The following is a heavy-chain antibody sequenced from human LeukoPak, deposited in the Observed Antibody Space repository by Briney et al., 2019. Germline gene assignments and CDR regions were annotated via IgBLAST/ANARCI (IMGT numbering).Heavy chain of an antibody. J-gene: IGHJ4*02. CDR3: ARDPLSDSSGYYDDFDY. CDR1: GGTFSSCA. CDR2: IIPIFGTA. D-gene: IGHD3-22*01. Sequence: SVKVSCKASGGTFSSCAISWVRQAPGQGLEWMGRIIPIFGTANYAQKFQGRVTITADESTSTAYMELSSLRSEDTAVYYCARDPLSDSSGYYDDFDYWGQGTLVTVSS. V-gene: IGHV1-69*13.